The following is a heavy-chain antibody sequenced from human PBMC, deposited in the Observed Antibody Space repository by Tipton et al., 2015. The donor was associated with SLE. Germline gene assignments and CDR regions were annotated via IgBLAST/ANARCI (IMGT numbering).Heavy chain of an antibody. J-gene: IGHJ5*02. CDR1: GFTFSSYW. V-gene: IGHV3-11*05. CDR3: ARGLYDFWSGYYFDP. CDR2: ISSSSSYT. D-gene: IGHD3-3*01. Sequence: SLRLSCAASGFTFSSYWMSWVRQAPGKGLEWVSYISSSSSYTNYADSVKGRFTISRDNAKNSLYLQMNSLRAEDTAVYYCARGLYDFWSGYYFDPWGQGTLVTVSS.